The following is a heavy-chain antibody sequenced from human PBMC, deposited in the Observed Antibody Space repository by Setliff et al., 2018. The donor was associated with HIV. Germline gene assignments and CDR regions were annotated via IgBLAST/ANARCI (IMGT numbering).Heavy chain of an antibody. CDR2: INSSSNYT. CDR3: AKLDYYDYSGSWARKVAIDF. CDR1: GFTFSDFY. Sequence: GESLKISCKASGFTFSDFYMTWIRQAPGKGLEWVSDINSSSNYTTYADSVKGRFTISRDNSNNTLSLQMSSLRAEDTALYYCAKLDYYDYSGSWARKVAIDFWGRGTMVTVSS. J-gene: IGHJ3*01. D-gene: IGHD3-22*01. V-gene: IGHV3-11*03.